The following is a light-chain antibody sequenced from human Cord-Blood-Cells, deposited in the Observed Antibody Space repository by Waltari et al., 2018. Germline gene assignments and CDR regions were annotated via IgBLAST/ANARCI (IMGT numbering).Light chain of an antibody. Sequence: EIVMTQSPANLSVSPGESATLSCRASQSVSSNLAWYQQKPGQATRLLIYGASTRVTGIPAKFSGSGSGTEVTLSISSLQSEDFAGYYCQQYNNWPPLTFGGGTKVEIK. CDR1: QSVSSN. V-gene: IGKV3-15*01. CDR2: GAS. J-gene: IGKJ4*01. CDR3: QQYNNWPPLT.